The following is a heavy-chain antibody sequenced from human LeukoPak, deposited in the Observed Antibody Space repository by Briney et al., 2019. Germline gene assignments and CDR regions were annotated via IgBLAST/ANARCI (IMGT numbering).Heavy chain of an antibody. CDR2: IRYDGSNK. Sequence: GGSLRLSCAASGFTFSSYGMHWVRQAPGKGLEWVAFIRYDGSNKYYADSVKGRFTISRDNSKNTLHLQMNSLRAEDTAVYYCAEDNSGYEDYWGQGTLVTVSP. CDR1: GFTFSSYG. D-gene: IGHD3-22*01. V-gene: IGHV3-30*02. CDR3: AEDNSGYEDY. J-gene: IGHJ4*02.